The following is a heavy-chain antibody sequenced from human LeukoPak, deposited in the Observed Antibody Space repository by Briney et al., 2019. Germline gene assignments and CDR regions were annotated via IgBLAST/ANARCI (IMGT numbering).Heavy chain of an antibody. CDR1: GGSISSSSYY. J-gene: IGHJ4*02. V-gene: IGHV4-39*02. Sequence: SETLSLTYTTSGGSISSSSYYWRWIRQPPGKGLEWIGSIYYSGSTHYTPSLKSRVTMSVDTSKNQLSLELSSVTAADTAVYYCAREGSSGRYYFDYWGQGTLVTVSS. D-gene: IGHD6-6*01. CDR3: AREGSSGRYYFDY. CDR2: IYYSGST.